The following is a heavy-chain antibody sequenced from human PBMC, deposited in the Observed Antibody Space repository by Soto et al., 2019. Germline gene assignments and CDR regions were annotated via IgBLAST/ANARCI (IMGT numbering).Heavy chain of an antibody. D-gene: IGHD3-22*01. V-gene: IGHV1-18*04. CDR2: ISAKTGNT. CDR1: GYTFTDYG. CDR3: ARDRFQYDSSGQGDY. J-gene: IGHJ4*02. Sequence: QVQLVQSGAEVKKPGASVKVSCTASGYTFTDYGISWVRQAPGQGLEWMGWISAKTGNTNYAQIVQGRVTPTTDTSASTAYMELRSLRSADTAIYYCARDRFQYDSSGQGDYWGQGTLVTVSS.